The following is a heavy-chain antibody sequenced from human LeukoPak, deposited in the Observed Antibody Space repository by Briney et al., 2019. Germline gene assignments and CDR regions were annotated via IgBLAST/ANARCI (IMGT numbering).Heavy chain of an antibody. CDR2: ITGSGEST. Sequence: GGSLRLSCAASGFTFSSYAMSWVRQAPGKGLEWVSTITGSGESTYYADSVKGRFTISRDSSKNTLYLQMNSLRAEDTAVYYCAKGTSASGTYYSAWNYWGQGTLVAVSS. J-gene: IGHJ4*02. CDR1: GFTFSSYA. CDR3: AKGTSASGTYYSAWNY. V-gene: IGHV3-23*01. D-gene: IGHD3-10*01.